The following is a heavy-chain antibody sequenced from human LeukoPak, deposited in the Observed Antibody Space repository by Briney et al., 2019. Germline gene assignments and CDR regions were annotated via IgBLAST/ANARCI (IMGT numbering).Heavy chain of an antibody. J-gene: IGHJ3*02. V-gene: IGHV4-39*07. CDR3: ADYSPFDAFEI. CDR1: GGSISRSSHY. CDR2: IYYTGNT. D-gene: IGHD2-15*01. Sequence: SETLSLTCTVSGGSISRSSHYWGWIRQPPGKGLEWIANIYYTGNTYYNPSLKSRVIISVDTSKNQFSLKLTSVTAADTALYFCADYSPFDAFEIWGRGTVVTVSS.